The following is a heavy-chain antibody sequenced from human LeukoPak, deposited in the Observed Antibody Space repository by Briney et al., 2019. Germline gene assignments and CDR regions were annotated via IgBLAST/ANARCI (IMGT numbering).Heavy chain of an antibody. CDR1: GFTFGTYG. CDR2: IRYDGSNK. CDR3: AKDLAMIVVVPGYDAFDI. D-gene: IGHD3-22*01. Sequence: GGSLRLSCAASGFTFGTYGMSWVRQAPGKGLEWVAFIRYDGSNKYYADSVKGRFTISRDNSKNTLYLQMNSLRAEDTAVYYCAKDLAMIVVVPGYDAFDIWGQGTMVTVSS. J-gene: IGHJ3*02. V-gene: IGHV3-30*02.